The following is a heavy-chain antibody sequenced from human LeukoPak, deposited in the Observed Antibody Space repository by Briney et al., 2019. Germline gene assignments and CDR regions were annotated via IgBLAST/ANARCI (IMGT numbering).Heavy chain of an antibody. CDR3: AKVGLRDTLDT. D-gene: IGHD4-17*01. CDR2: ISGSGGST. CDR1: GFTFSSYA. V-gene: IGHV3-23*01. Sequence: PGGSLRLSCAASGFTFSSYAMSWVRQAPGKGLEWVSAISGSGGSTYYADSVKGRFTISRDNSKNTLWLQMSSLRAEGTAVYYCAKVGLRDTLDTWGQGTTVTISS. J-gene: IGHJ3*02.